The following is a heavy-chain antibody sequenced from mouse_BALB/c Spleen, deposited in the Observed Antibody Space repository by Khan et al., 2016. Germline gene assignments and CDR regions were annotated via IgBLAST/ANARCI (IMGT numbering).Heavy chain of an antibody. CDR3: ASYYGNCVRAMDY. D-gene: IGHD2-1*01. V-gene: IGHV14-1*02. Sequence: VQLQQSGAELVRPAALVKLSCKASGFNIKDYYMHWVKQRPEQGLEWIGRIDPENGNTIYDPKFQGKASITAVTPYNTAYLQRSSLTSEDTAAYYCASYYGNCVRAMDYWGQGTSVTVSS. CDR1: GFNIKDYY. J-gene: IGHJ4*01. CDR2: IDPENGNT.